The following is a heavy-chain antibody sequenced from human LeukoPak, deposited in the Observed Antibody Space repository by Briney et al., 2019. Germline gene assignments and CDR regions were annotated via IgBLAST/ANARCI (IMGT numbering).Heavy chain of an antibody. CDR2: FDPEDGET. CDR3: ARVHLSSSSSNWFDP. V-gene: IGHV1-24*01. CDR1: GYTLTELS. D-gene: IGHD6-6*01. Sequence: ASVKVSCKVSGYTLTELSIHWVRQAPGKGLEWMGGFDPEDGETIYAQKFQGRVTMTEDTSTDTAYMELSSLRSDDTAVYYCARVHLSSSSSNWFDPWGQGTLVTVSS. J-gene: IGHJ5*02.